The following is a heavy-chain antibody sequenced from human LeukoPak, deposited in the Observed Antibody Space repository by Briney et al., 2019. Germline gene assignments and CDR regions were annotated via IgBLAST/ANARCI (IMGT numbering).Heavy chain of an antibody. J-gene: IGHJ5*02. CDR1: GGSISSYY. Sequence: PSETLSLTCTVSGGSISSYYWSWIRQPPGKGLEWIGEINHSGSTNYNPSLKSRVTISVDTSKNQFSLKLSSVTAADTAVYYCASLWTAYYYDSSWGQGTLVTVSS. V-gene: IGHV4-34*01. CDR3: ASLWTAYYYDSS. CDR2: INHSGST. D-gene: IGHD3-22*01.